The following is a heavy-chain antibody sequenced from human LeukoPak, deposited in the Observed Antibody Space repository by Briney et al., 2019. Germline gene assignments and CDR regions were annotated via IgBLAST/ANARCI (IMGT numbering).Heavy chain of an antibody. CDR1: GFTFSSYA. D-gene: IGHD4-17*01. J-gene: IGHJ5*02. CDR3: AKYLGPYYGDYGYNWFDP. CDR2: ISGSGGST. Sequence: GGSLRLSCAASGFTFSSYAMSWVRQAPGKGLEWVSAISGSGGSTYYADSVKGRFTISRDNSKNTLYLQMNSLRAEDTAVSYCAKYLGPYYGDYGYNWFDPWGQGTLVTVSS. V-gene: IGHV3-23*01.